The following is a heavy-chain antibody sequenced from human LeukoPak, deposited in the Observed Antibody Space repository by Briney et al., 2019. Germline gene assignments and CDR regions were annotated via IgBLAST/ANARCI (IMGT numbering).Heavy chain of an antibody. Sequence: GGSLRLSCAASGFTFSRYWMTWVRQGQGKGLEWVAVISYDGSNKYYADSVKGRFTISRDNSKNTLYLQMNSLRAEDTAVYYCARGVPYGMDVWGQGTTVTVSS. V-gene: IGHV3-30-3*01. CDR2: ISYDGSNK. CDR1: GFTFSRYW. D-gene: IGHD5/OR15-5a*01. J-gene: IGHJ6*02. CDR3: ARGVPYGMDV.